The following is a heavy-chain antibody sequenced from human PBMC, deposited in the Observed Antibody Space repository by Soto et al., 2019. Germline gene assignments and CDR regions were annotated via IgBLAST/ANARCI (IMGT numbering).Heavy chain of an antibody. Sequence: GASVKVSCKTSGGTFSNDIITWVRQAPGQGLEWMGRIIPLIDTTNYAQKFQGRVTMTRDKSISTAYMELSRLRSDDAAVYYCAREGFVLSRKYGMDVWGQGTTVTVSS. D-gene: IGHD2-15*01. CDR2: IIPLIDTT. CDR3: AREGFVLSRKYGMDV. J-gene: IGHJ6*02. CDR1: GGTFSNDI. V-gene: IGHV1-69*08.